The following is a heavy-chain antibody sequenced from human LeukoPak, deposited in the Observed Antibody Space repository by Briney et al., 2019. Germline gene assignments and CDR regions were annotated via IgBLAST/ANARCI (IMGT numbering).Heavy chain of an antibody. D-gene: IGHD4-17*01. CDR1: GYTFTGYD. CDR2: INPSGDST. V-gene: IGHV1-46*01. CDR3: ARDEGLIGDSYFDY. Sequence: ASVKVSCKASGYTFTGYDMHWVRQAPGQGLEWMGIINPSGDSTSYAQKFQGRVTMTRDTSTSTVYMELSSLRSEDTAVYFCARDEGLIGDSYFDYWGQGTLVTVSS. J-gene: IGHJ4*02.